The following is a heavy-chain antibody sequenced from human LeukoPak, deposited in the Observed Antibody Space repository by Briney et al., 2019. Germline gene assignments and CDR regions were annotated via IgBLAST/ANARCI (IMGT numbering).Heavy chain of an antibody. CDR1: GFTFSSYW. V-gene: IGHV3-21*01. J-gene: IGHJ4*02. Sequence: PGGSLRLSCAASGFTFSSYWMSWVRQAPGKGLEWVSSISSSSSYIYYADSVKGRFTISRDNAKNSLYLQMNSLRAEDTAVYYCARDLSRELELFDYWGQGTLVTVSS. D-gene: IGHD1-7*01. CDR3: ARDLSRELELFDY. CDR2: ISSSSSYI.